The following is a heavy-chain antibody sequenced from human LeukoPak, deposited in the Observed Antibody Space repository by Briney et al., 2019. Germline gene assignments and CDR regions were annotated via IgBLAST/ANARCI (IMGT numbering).Heavy chain of an antibody. CDR3: ARLSYSNSFDY. V-gene: IGHV4-38-2*01. CDR2: IYHSGST. CDR1: DYSISSGYY. D-gene: IGHD4-11*01. Sequence: SETLSLTCAVSDYSISSGYYWGWIRQPPGKGLEWIGSIYHSGSTYYNPSLKSRVTISVDTSKNQFSLKLSSVTAADTAVYYCARLSYSNSFDYWGQGTLVTVSS. J-gene: IGHJ4*02.